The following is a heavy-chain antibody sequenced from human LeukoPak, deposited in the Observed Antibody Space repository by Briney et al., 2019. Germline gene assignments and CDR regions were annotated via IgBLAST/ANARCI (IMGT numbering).Heavy chain of an antibody. CDR1: GGSISSYY. CDR3: ARDAYYYDSSGYYPNWFDP. D-gene: IGHD3-22*01. Sequence: SETLSLTCTVSGGSISSYYWSWIRQPPGKGLEWIGYIYYSGGTNYNPSLKSRVTISVDTSKNQFSLKLSSVTAADTAVYYCARDAYYYDSSGYYPNWFDPWGQGTLVTVSS. CDR2: IYYSGGT. J-gene: IGHJ5*02. V-gene: IGHV4-59*01.